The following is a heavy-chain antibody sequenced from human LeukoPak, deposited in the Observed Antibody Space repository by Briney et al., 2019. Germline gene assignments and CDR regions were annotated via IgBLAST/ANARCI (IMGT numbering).Heavy chain of an antibody. J-gene: IGHJ5*02. V-gene: IGHV3-23*01. D-gene: IGHD3-16*02. CDR3: AKDHIMITFGGVIVNWFDP. Sequence: GGSLRLSCAASGFTFSNYGMSWVRQAPGKGLEWVSAISGSGSSTYYADSVKGRFTISRDNSKNTLYLQMNSLRAEDTAVYYCAKDHIMITFGGVIVNWFDPWGQGTLVTVSS. CDR2: ISGSGSST. CDR1: GFTFSNYG.